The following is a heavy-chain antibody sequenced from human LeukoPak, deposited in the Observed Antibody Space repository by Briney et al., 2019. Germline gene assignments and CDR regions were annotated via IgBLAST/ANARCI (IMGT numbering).Heavy chain of an antibody. J-gene: IGHJ4*02. CDR3: ASVGYSSGWYFGY. D-gene: IGHD6-19*01. CDR2: IYYSGST. Sequence: PSETLSLTCTVSGGSISSSSYYWGWIRQPPGKGLEWIGSIYYSGSTYYNPSLKSRVTISVDTSKNQFSLKLSSVTAADTAVYYCASVGYSSGWYFGYWGQGTLVTVSS. CDR1: GGSISSSSYY. V-gene: IGHV4-39*07.